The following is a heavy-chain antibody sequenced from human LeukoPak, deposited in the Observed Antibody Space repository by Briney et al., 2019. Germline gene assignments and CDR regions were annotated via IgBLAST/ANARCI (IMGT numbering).Heavy chain of an antibody. CDR3: AKDLVGATNY. CDR2: ISGSGSST. CDR1: GSPFSNFA. J-gene: IGHJ4*02. V-gene: IGHV3-23*01. D-gene: IGHD1-26*01. Sequence: GGSLRLSCAASGSPFSNFAMSWVGQAPGKGLEWVSAISGSGSSTHYADSVKGRFTISRDNSKNTLYLQMNSLRAEDTAIFYCAKDLVGATNYWGQGTLVAVSS.